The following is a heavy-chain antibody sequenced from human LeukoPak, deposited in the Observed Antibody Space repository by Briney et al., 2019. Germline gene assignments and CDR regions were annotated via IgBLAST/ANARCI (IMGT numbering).Heavy chain of an antibody. J-gene: IGHJ6*03. V-gene: IGHV4-34*01. D-gene: IGHD2-15*01. CDR2: INHSGST. CDR1: GGSFSGYY. Sequence: PSETLSLTCAVYGGSFSGYYWSWIRQPPGKGLEWIGEINHSGSTNYNPSLKSRVTISVDTSKNQFSLKLSSVTAADRAVYYCARASYCSGGSCSYYYYYYMDVWGKGTTVTVSS. CDR3: ARASYCSGGSCSYYYYYYMDV.